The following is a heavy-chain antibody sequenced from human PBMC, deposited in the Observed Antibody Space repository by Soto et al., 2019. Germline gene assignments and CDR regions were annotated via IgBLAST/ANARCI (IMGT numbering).Heavy chain of an antibody. CDR2: IWYDGSNK. D-gene: IGHD1-26*01. CDR1: GFTFSSYG. CDR3: ARDGIVGAPQHDYYYYGMDV. V-gene: IGHV3-33*01. Sequence: GGSLRLSCAASGFTFSSYGMHWVRQAPGKGLEWVAVIWYDGSNKYYADSVKGRFTISRDNSKNTLYLQMNSLRAEDTAVYYCARDGIVGAPQHDYYYYGMDVWGQGTTVTVSS. J-gene: IGHJ6*02.